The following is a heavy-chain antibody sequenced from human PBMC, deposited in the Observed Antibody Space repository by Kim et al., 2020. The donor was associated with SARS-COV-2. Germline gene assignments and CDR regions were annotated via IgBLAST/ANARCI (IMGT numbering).Heavy chain of an antibody. V-gene: IGHV1-69*13. D-gene: IGHD6-13*01. Sequence: SVKVSCKASGGTFSSYAISWVRQAPGQGLEWMGGIIPIFGTANYAQKFQGRVTITADESTSTAYMELSSLRSEDTAVYYCAKSSSWSRGYYYYGMDVWGQGTTVTVSS. CDR3: AKSSSWSRGYYYYGMDV. J-gene: IGHJ6*02. CDR1: GGTFSSYA. CDR2: IIPIFGTA.